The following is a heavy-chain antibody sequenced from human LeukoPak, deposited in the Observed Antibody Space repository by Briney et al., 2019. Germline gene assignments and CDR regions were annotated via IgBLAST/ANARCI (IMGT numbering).Heavy chain of an antibody. CDR3: ANLHSCDY. Sequence: GGSLRLSCAASGFTFSSYGMHWVRQAPGKGLEWVAVISYDGSNKYYADSVKGRFTISRDNSKNTLYLQMNSLRAEDTAVYYCANLHSCDYWGQGTLVTVSS. D-gene: IGHD2-15*01. J-gene: IGHJ4*02. CDR2: ISYDGSNK. CDR1: GFTFSSYG. V-gene: IGHV3-30*18.